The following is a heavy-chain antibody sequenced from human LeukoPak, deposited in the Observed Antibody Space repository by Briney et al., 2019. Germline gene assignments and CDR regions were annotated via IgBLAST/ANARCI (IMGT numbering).Heavy chain of an antibody. Sequence: GGSLRLSCAASGFAFSNFAMHWVRQAPGKGLEWVAVVSYEGTIKYYSDSAKGRFTISRDNSNSLVSLQMNNLTTEDTAVYYCAREKFDSWGQGTLVTVSS. CDR2: VSYEGTIK. J-gene: IGHJ5*01. CDR3: AREKFDS. V-gene: IGHV3-30*14. CDR1: GFAFSNFA.